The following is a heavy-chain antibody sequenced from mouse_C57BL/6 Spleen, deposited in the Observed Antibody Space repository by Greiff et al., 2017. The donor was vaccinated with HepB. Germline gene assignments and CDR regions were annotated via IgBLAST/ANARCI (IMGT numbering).Heavy chain of an antibody. V-gene: IGHV1-52*01. J-gene: IGHJ3*01. Sequence: VQLQESGAELVRPGSSVKLSCKASGYTFTSYWMHWVKQRPIQGLEWIGNIDPSDSETHYNQKFKDKSTLTVDKSSSTAYMQLSSLTSEDSAVYYGARDGSGYAAYWGQGTLVTVSA. CDR1: GYTFTSYW. CDR3: ARDGSGYAAY. D-gene: IGHD3-2*02. CDR2: IDPSDSET.